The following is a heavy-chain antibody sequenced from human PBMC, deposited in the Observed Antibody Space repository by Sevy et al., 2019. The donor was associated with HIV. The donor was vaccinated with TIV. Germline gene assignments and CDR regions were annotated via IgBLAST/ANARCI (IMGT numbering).Heavy chain of an antibody. Sequence: SETLSLTCTVSGGSISSYYWSWIRQLPGKGLEWIGYIYYSGSTNYNPSLKSRVTISVDTSKNQFSLKLSSVTAADTAVYYCARHARGYNWNAYYYYMDVWGKGTTVTVSS. CDR1: GGSISSYY. J-gene: IGHJ6*03. CDR3: ARHARGYNWNAYYYYMDV. V-gene: IGHV4-59*01. CDR2: IYYSGST. D-gene: IGHD1-1*01.